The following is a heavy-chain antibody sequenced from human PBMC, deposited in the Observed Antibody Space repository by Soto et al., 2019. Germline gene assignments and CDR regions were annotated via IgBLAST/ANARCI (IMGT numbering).Heavy chain of an antibody. J-gene: IGHJ4*02. CDR2: IYYSGST. CDR1: GGSISSGDYY. V-gene: IGHV4-30-4*01. D-gene: IGHD3-10*01. CDR3: ARANTLLWFGEPGGPDY. Sequence: PSETLSLTCTVSGGSISSGDYYWSWIRQPPGKGLEWIGYIYYSGSTYYNPSLKSRVTISVDTSKNQFSLKLSSVTAADTAVYYCARANTLLWFGEPGGPDYWGQGTLVTVS.